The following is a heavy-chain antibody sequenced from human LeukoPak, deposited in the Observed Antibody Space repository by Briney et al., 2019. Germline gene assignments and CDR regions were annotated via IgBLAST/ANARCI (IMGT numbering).Heavy chain of an antibody. D-gene: IGHD6-19*01. Sequence: GESLRLSCAASGFNFNSYMGWVRQAPEDGLEWVAIINRDETDIYYVDSVEGRFTISRDNAKSSLFLEMNSLRVEDTGVYYCARGDGRGRSDGATWGPGTLVTVSS. CDR2: INRDETDI. CDR1: GFNFNSY. J-gene: IGHJ1*01. CDR3: ARGDGRGRSDGAT. V-gene: IGHV3-7*01.